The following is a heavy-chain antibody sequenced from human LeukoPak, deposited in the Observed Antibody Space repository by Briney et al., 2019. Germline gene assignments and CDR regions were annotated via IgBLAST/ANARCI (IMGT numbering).Heavy chain of an antibody. CDR3: ARDPGGWLAYYYYYGMDV. CDR2: IIAYNGNT. D-gene: IGHD6-19*01. J-gene: IGHJ6*02. CDR1: GYTFTSYG. V-gene: IGHV1-18*01. Sequence: ASVKVSCKASGYTFTSYGISWVRHAPGQGLEWMGWIIAYNGNTNYAQKLQGRVTMTTDTSTSTAYMELRSLRSDDTAVYYCARDPGGWLAYYYYYGMDVWGQGTTVTVSS.